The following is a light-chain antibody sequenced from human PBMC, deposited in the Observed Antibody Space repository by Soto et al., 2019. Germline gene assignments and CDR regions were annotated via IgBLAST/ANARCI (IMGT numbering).Light chain of an antibody. Sequence: QSVLTQPASVSGSPEQSITISCTGTSSDVGGYDYVSWYQQHPGKAPKLMIYDVSNRPSGASNRFSGSKSGNTASLTISGLQAEDEADYYCSSYTRSSTLAVFGGGTKVTVL. CDR1: SSDVGGYDY. CDR3: SSYTRSSTLAV. J-gene: IGLJ3*02. CDR2: DVS. V-gene: IGLV2-14*01.